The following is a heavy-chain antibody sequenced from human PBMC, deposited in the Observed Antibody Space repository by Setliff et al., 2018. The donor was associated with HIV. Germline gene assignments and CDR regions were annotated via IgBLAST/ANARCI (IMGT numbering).Heavy chain of an antibody. CDR1: GGSFSAYH. V-gene: IGHV4-34*01. CDR2: INDSGSI. CDR3: ARARNYCTTTKCPTFGAIFYNFYCMDV. Sequence: KPSETLSLTCAVYGGSFSAYHWSWIRQTPGKGLEWIGEINDSGSINYNPSLKSRITISADASKNQFSLKLTAMIAADTAMYFCARARNYCTTTKCPTFGAIFYNFYCMDVWGKGTTVTVSS. D-gene: IGHD2-8*01. J-gene: IGHJ6*03.